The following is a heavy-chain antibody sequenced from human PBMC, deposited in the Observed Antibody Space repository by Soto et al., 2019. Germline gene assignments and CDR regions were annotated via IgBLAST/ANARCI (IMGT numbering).Heavy chain of an antibody. CDR3: AAARRVNFNWSDYIPRGMHD. D-gene: IGHD3-9*01. Sequence: SVKVSCKASGFTFTSSAVQWVRQARGQRIEWIGWIVVGIGNTNYAQKFQERGTITRDMSTSTAYMELSSLRSEDTAVYYCAAARRVNFNWSDYIPRGMHDWGQGTTVTVS. CDR2: IVVGIGNT. CDR1: GFTFTSSA. J-gene: IGHJ6*02. V-gene: IGHV1-58*01.